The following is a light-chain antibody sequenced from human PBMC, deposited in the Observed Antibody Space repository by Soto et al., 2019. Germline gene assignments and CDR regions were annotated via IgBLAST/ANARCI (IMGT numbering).Light chain of an antibody. J-gene: IGLJ2*01. CDR3: AAWDDSLNAML. V-gene: IGLV1-44*01. CDR2: NND. CDR1: SSNIGRNT. Sequence: QSVLTQPPSASATPGQRVTISCSGSSSNIGRNTVNWYQQLPGTAPKLLIYNNDQRPSGVPDRFSGSKSGTSVSLAISGLQSDDEADYYCAAWDDSLNAMLFGGGTKLTVL.